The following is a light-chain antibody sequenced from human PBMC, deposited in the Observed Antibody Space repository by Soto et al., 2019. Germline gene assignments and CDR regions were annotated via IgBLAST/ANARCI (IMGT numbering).Light chain of an antibody. Sequence: DIVMTQSPDSLAVSLGERATINCKSSQSVLYSSNNKNYLAWYQQKPGQPPKLLLYWASTRESGVPDRFSGSGSGTDFTLTISNLRAEDVAVYYCQQYYTTPVAFGQGTKVEIK. CDR2: WAS. CDR1: QSVLYSSNNKNY. V-gene: IGKV4-1*01. J-gene: IGKJ1*01. CDR3: QQYYTTPVA.